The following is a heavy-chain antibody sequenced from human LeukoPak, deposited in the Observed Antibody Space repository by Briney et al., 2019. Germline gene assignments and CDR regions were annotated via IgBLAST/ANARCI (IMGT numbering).Heavy chain of an antibody. Sequence: GGSLRLSCAASGFTFDDYGMSWVRQVPGKGLEWVSGINWSGGSTGYADSVKVRFTISRDNAKISLYLQMNSLRAEDTALYYCARGFRAVTTDTPTYYFYYYMDVWGKGTTVTVSS. CDR2: INWSGGST. D-gene: IGHD4-17*01. CDR1: GFTFDDYG. CDR3: ARGFRAVTTDTPTYYFYYYMDV. V-gene: IGHV3-20*04. J-gene: IGHJ6*03.